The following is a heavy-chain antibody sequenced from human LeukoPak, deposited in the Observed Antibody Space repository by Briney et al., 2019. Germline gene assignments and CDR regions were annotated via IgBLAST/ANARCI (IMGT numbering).Heavy chain of an antibody. D-gene: IGHD6-13*01. Sequence: SETLSLTCTVSGDSTSSSEYYWVWLRQPPGKGLEWLGTIYYNGITYHHPSLSSRITISVDTSRNQFSLTLRSVTATDTAVYYCASSSSWYRFDYWGQGALVTVSS. CDR3: ASSSSWYRFDY. CDR2: IYYNGIT. CDR1: GDSTSSSEYY. V-gene: IGHV4-39*01. J-gene: IGHJ4*02.